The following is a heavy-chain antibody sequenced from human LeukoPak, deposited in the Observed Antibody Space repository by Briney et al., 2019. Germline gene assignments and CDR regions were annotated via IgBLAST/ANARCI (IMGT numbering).Heavy chain of an antibody. CDR1: GGSIISSSYY. CDR2: IYYGGST. V-gene: IGHV4-39*01. J-gene: IGHJ4*02. D-gene: IGHD6-19*01. CDR3: ARGPFNSGLNYFTY. Sequence: SETLSLTCTVSGGSIISSSYYWGWIRQPPGKGLEWIGNIYYGGSTDYSPSLKSRVTMSIDTSKNQFSLKLSSVTAADTAVYYCARGPFNSGLNYFTYWGQGTLVTVSS.